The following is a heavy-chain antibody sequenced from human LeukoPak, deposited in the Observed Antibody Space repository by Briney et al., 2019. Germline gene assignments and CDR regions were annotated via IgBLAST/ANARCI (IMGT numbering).Heavy chain of an antibody. Sequence: PSQTLSLTCTVSGSISCGDYYWSWIRQHPGKGLEWIGYIYYSGSTYYNPSLKSRVTISVDTSKNEFSLSLSSVTAADTAVYYCARDARWSRKGSAVDYWGQGTLVTVSS. J-gene: IGHJ4*02. CDR2: IYYSGST. CDR1: GSISCGDYY. D-gene: IGHD2-15*01. CDR3: ARDARWSRKGSAVDY. V-gene: IGHV4-31*03.